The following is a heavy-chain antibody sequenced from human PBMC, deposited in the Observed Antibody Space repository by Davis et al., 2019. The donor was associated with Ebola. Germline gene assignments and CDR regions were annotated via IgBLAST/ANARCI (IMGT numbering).Heavy chain of an antibody. CDR1: GFTFSSYS. D-gene: IGHD1-26*01. J-gene: IGHJ4*02. V-gene: IGHV3-21*03. CDR3: TSGGKVDY. CDR2: ISSSSSYI. Sequence: GGSLRLSCAASGFTFSSYSMNWVRQAPGKGLEWVSSISSSSSYIYYADSVKGRFTISRDNAKNSLYLQMNSLKIEDTAVYYCTSGGKVDYWGQGTLVTVSS.